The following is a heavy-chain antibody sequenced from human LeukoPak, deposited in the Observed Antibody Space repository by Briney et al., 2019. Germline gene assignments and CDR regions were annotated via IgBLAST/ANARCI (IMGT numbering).Heavy chain of an antibody. CDR3: ARDTYGGANY. CDR1: GFTFSSYA. J-gene: IGHJ4*02. CDR2: ISYDGSNK. V-gene: IGHV3-30*04. Sequence: PGGSLRLSCAASGFTFSSYAMHWVRQAPGKGLEWVAVISYDGSNKYYADSVKGRFTISRDNSKNTLYLQMNSLRPEDTAVYYCARDTYGGANYWGQGTLVTVSS. D-gene: IGHD4-23*01.